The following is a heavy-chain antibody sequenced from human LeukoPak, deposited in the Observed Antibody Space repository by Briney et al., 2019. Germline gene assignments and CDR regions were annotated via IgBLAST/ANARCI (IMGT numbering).Heavy chain of an antibody. CDR3: GRGGKLRPFDY. J-gene: IGHJ4*02. V-gene: IGHV4-34*01. Sequence: SETLSLTCAVYGGSFSGYYWSWLRQPPGKGLEWIGEINHSGSSNYNPSLKSRVTISVDTSKNQFSLKLSSVTAADTAVYYCGRGGKLRPFDYWGQGTLVTVSS. CDR1: GGSFSGYY. CDR2: INHSGSS.